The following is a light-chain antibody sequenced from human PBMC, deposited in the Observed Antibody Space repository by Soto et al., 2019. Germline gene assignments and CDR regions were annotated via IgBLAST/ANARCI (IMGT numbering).Light chain of an antibody. J-gene: IGKJ1*01. CDR2: GAS. Sequence: IVLTQSPGTLSLSPGERATLSCRASQSFSATYLAWYQQKPGQAPRLLIYGASSRATGLPDRFSGSGSGNDFTLTISRLEPEDFAVYYCQQYGSSRTFGQGNKVEIK. CDR3: QQYGSSRT. CDR1: QSFSATY. V-gene: IGKV3-20*01.